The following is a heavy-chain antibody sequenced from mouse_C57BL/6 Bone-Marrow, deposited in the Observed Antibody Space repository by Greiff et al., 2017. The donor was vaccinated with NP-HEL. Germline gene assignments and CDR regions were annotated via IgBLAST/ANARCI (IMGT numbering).Heavy chain of an antibody. V-gene: IGHV1-9*01. D-gene: IGHD1-1*01. Sequence: QVQLQQSGAELMKPGASVKLSCKATGYTFTGNWIEWVKQRPGHGLEWIGEILPGSGNYYYNERFKGKATFTADTSSNTAYMQLSSLTTEDSAIYYCARDYYGSSYFDYWGQGTTLTVSS. CDR3: ARDYYGSSYFDY. J-gene: IGHJ2*01. CDR1: GYTFTGNW. CDR2: ILPGSGNY.